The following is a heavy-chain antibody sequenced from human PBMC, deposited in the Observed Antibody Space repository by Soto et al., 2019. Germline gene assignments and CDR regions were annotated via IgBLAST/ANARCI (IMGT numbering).Heavy chain of an antibody. V-gene: IGHV1-18*01. J-gene: IGHJ4*02. CDR2: ISLYNGKT. CDR3: ARGSYYDSSGASPYYFDY. CDR1: GYTFTSSG. D-gene: IGHD3-22*01. Sequence: ASVKVSCKASGYTFTSSGISWVRQAPGQGLEWMGWISLYNGKTDYSQRLQDRVTMTTDTSTSTAYLELRSLRSDDTAVYFCARGSYYDSSGASPYYFDYWGPGTLVTVSS.